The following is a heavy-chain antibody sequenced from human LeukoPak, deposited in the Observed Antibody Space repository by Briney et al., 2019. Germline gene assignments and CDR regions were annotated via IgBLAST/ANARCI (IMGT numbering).Heavy chain of an antibody. CDR2: IYTNGST. Sequence: SETLSLTCSVSGVSISSYYLTWIRQPAGKGLEWIGHIYTNGSTKYNPYLQSRVTMSVDTSKNQFSLKLSSVTAADTAVYYCARVSGYDWESSYDYWGQGTLVTVSS. CDR1: GVSISSYY. J-gene: IGHJ4*02. CDR3: ARVSGYDWESSYDY. D-gene: IGHD5-12*01. V-gene: IGHV4-4*07.